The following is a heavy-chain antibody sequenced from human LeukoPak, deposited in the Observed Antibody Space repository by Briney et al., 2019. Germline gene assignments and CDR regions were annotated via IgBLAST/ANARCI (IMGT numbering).Heavy chain of an antibody. CDR1: GYSFTNYG. CDR3: ARDETTLLLNY. V-gene: IGHV1-18*01. D-gene: IGHD4-11*01. Sequence: ASVKVSCKASGYSFTNYGIIWVRHTPGQGLQWMGWISAHNGNTNYAQKLQGRVTLTTDTSTSTVYMELRSLTSDDTAVYYCARDETTLLLNYWGQGTLVTVSS. J-gene: IGHJ4*02. CDR2: ISAHNGNT.